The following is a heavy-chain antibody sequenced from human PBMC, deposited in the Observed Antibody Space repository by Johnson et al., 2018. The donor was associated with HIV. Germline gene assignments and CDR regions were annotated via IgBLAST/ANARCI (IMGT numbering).Heavy chain of an antibody. CDR2: INSDGSST. D-gene: IGHD4-17*01. CDR1: GFTFSSYW. CDR3: ARESTRWGGDYVGYGFDI. J-gene: IGHJ3*02. Sequence: VQLVESGGGLVQRGGSLRLSCAASGFTFSSYWMHWVRQAPGKGLVWVSRINSDGSSTSYADSVKGRFTISRDNAKNTLYLQMNSLRAEDTAVYYCARESTRWGGDYVGYGFDIWGQGKMVTVSS. V-gene: IGHV3-74*01.